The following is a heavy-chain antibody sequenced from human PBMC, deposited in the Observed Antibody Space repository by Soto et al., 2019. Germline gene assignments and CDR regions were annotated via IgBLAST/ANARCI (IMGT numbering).Heavy chain of an antibody. CDR3: ARESSSSCHDY. Sequence: ASVKVSCKASGYTFASYGISWVRQAPGQGLEWMAWISGYNGNTHYAQKVQDRVTMTTDTSTNTAYMELRSLRSDDTAVYYCARESSSSCHDYWGQGTLVTVSS. J-gene: IGHJ4*02. V-gene: IGHV1-18*01. CDR2: ISGYNGNT. D-gene: IGHD6-13*01. CDR1: GYTFASYG.